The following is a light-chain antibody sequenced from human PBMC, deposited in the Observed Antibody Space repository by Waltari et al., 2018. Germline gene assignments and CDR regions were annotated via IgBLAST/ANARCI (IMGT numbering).Light chain of an antibody. CDR3: QMYVRLPVT. J-gene: IGKJ1*01. CDR2: DAF. Sequence: EIVLTQSPGTLALSPGERATLSCRDSQSVGRALAWYQQKPGQAPRLLIHDAFSRATGISDKFSGSGSGTDFTLTISRVEPEDFAVYFCQMYVRLPVTFGQGTKVEVK. CDR1: QSVGRA. V-gene: IGKV3-20*01.